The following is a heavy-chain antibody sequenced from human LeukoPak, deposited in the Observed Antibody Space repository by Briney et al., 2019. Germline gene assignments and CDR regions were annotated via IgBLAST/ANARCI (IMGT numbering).Heavy chain of an antibody. D-gene: IGHD5-18*01. J-gene: IGHJ3*01. Sequence: ASEKVSCKASGYTFTYYGINWVRLAPGQGLEWMGWVSGYNGNTRYAQNFQGRLTLTTDTSTNIAYMELMRLRSDDTAVYYCAREVDSAMVNAFDFWGQGTLVTVSS. V-gene: IGHV1-18*01. CDR1: GYTFTYYG. CDR2: VSGYNGNT. CDR3: AREVDSAMVNAFDF.